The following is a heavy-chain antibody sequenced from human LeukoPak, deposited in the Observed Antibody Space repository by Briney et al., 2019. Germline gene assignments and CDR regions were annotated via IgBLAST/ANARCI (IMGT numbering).Heavy chain of an antibody. D-gene: IGHD5-12*01. J-gene: IGHJ4*02. Sequence: GGSLRLSCAASGFSFNDAWMSWVRQAPGKGLEWLGRIKSKTDGGTTDYAAPAKGRFTISRDDSKNMLFLQINSLKTEDTALYYCTSGYGPFDYWGKGTLVTVSS. V-gene: IGHV3-15*01. CDR1: GFSFNDAW. CDR3: TSGYGPFDY. CDR2: IKSKTDGGTT.